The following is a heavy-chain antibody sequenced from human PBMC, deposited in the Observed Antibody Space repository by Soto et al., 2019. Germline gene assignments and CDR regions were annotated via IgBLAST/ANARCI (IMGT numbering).Heavy chain of an antibody. V-gene: IGHV3-30-3*01. Sequence: PGGSLRLSCAASGFTFNSYAMHWVRQAPGEGLGWVAVISYDGNNKYYADSVKGRFTISRDDSKNTLYLQMNRLRVEDTAVYYCARAISYFYASGSYFDYWGQGTRVTVSS. CDR1: GFTFNSYA. D-gene: IGHD3-10*01. J-gene: IGHJ4*02. CDR3: ARAISYFYASGSYFDY. CDR2: ISYDGNNK.